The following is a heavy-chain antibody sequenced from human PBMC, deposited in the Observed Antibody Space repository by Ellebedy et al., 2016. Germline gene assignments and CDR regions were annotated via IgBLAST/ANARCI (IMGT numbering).Heavy chain of an antibody. CDR3: ARVVGAMNY. J-gene: IGHJ4*02. Sequence: SETLSLXCAVSGCSISSGGYYWSCIRQPPGKGLEWIGEINHSGSTNYNPSLKSRVTISVDTSKNQFSLKLSSVTAADTAVYYCARVVGAMNYWGQGTLVTVSS. CDR1: GCSISSGGYY. V-gene: IGHV4-34*01. D-gene: IGHD1-26*01. CDR2: INHSGST.